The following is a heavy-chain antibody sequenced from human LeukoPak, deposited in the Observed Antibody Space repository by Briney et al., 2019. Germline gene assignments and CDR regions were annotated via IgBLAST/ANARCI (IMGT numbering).Heavy chain of an antibody. CDR1: GYTFTGYY. CDR3: AREYYDVLTGYSAHIVWFDP. D-gene: IGHD3-9*01. V-gene: IGHV1-2*02. Sequence: ASVKVSCKASGYTFTGYYMHWVRQAPGQGLEWTGWINPNSGGTNYAQKFQGRVTMTRDTSISTAYMELSRLRSDDTAVYYCAREYYDVLTGYSAHIVWFDPWGQGTLVTVSS. CDR2: INPNSGGT. J-gene: IGHJ5*02.